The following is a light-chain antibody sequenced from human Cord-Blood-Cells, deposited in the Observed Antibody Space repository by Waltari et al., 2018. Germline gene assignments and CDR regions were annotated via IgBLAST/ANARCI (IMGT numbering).Light chain of an antibody. CDR3: QAWDSSTVV. V-gene: IGLV3-1*01. J-gene: IGLJ2*01. Sequence: SYALTQSPSVSVPPGQTASITCPGHILGETYPCWYQQKPGHSPLLVIYQASQRPSGIPVRFSGTNSGNTAALTISGTQAMDEADYYCQAWDSSTVVFGGGTKLTVL. CDR1: ILGETY. CDR2: QAS.